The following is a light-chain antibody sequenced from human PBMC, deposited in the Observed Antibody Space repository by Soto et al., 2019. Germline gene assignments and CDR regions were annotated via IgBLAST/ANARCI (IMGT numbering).Light chain of an antibody. CDR2: YDD. CDR3: AAWDDSLNDYA. Sequence: QPVLTQPPSVSEAPRQRVTISCSGSNSNIGNNGVNWYQQLPGKAPKLLIYYDDLLPSGVSDRFSGSKSGTSASLAIRGLQPEDEADYYCAAWDDSLNDYAFGTGTKLTVL. CDR1: NSNIGNNG. J-gene: IGLJ1*01. V-gene: IGLV1-36*01.